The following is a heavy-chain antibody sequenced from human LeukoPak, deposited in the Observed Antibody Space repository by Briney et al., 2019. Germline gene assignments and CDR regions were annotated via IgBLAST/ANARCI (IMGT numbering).Heavy chain of an antibody. J-gene: IGHJ4*02. Sequence: ASVKVSCKASGGTFSSYAISWVRQAPGQGLEWMGGIIPIFGTANYAQKFQGRVTITADKSTSTAYMELRSLRSDDTAVYYCARDGHRMYYYDTSAYRFDYWGQGTLVTVSS. CDR3: ARDGHRMYYYDTSAYRFDY. D-gene: IGHD3-22*01. CDR2: IIPIFGTA. CDR1: GGTFSSYA. V-gene: IGHV1-69*06.